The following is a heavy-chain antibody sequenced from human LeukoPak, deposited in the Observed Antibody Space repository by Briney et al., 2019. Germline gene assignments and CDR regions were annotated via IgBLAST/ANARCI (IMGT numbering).Heavy chain of an antibody. V-gene: IGHV3-48*04. D-gene: IGHD2-21*01. CDR1: GFTFSGYS. CDR3: ARAYLLPSIPYWYFDL. J-gene: IGHJ2*01. CDR2: ISSPSSTI. Sequence: GGSLRLSCAASGFTFSGYSMNWVRQAPGKGLEWLSYISSPSSTIYYADSVRGRFTISRDNAKNSLYLQMNSLRAGDAAIYYCARAYLLPSIPYWYFDLWGRGTLVTVSS.